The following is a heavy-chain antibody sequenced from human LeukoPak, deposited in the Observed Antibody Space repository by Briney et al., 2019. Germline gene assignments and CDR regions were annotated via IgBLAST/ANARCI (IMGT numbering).Heavy chain of an antibody. J-gene: IGHJ5*02. D-gene: IGHD3-3*02. CDR1: GGSIGGYF. CDR3: ARHFGHSDWFDP. CDR2: IYASGTT. Sequence: SETLSLTCTVSGGSIGGYFWSWIRQPAGKGLEWIGRIYASGTTNYSPSLRSRVTMSVDTSNDQFSLRLTSVTAADTAVYCCARHFGHSDWFDPWGQGTLVTVSS. V-gene: IGHV4-4*07.